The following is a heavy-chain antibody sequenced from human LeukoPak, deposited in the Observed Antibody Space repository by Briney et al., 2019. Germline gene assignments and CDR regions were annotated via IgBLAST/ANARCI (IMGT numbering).Heavy chain of an antibody. Sequence: GGSLRLSCAASGFTLSTYAMSWVRQTPGKGLEWVAATSSSDAGTYHADSVRGRFTISRDNSKNTLYLQMNSLRAEDAAVYYCARLVRDSGSYYYYYYYYYMDVWGKGTTVTISS. D-gene: IGHD1-26*01. CDR3: ARLVRDSGSYYYYYYYYYMDV. CDR1: GFTLSTYA. J-gene: IGHJ6*03. CDR2: TSSSDAGT. V-gene: IGHV3-23*01.